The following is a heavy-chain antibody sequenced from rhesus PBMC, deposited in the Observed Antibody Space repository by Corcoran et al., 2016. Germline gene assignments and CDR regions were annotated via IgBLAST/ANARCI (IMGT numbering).Heavy chain of an antibody. CDR2: ISGSSGST. D-gene: IGHD4-29*01. CDR1: GGSVSSSNW. J-gene: IGHJ4*01. Sequence: QVQLQESGPGLVKPSETLSLTCAVSGGSVSSSNWWSWIRQPPGKGLEWIGYISGSSGSTYYNPSLKSRGTISTDTSKNQFSLKLSAVTAADTAVYYCARDWTDYGLDYWGQGVLVTVSS. V-gene: IGHV4-65*01. CDR3: ARDWTDYGLDY.